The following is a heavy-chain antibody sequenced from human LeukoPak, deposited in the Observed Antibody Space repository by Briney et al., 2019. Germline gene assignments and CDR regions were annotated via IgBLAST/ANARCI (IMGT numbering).Heavy chain of an antibody. V-gene: IGHV4-59*01. CDR2: IYYSGST. CDR3: ARDSSGWYRWFDP. D-gene: IGHD6-19*01. J-gene: IGHJ5*02. CDR1: GGSISSYY. Sequence: SETLSLTFTVSGGSISSYYWSWIRQSPGKGLEWIGYIYYSGSTNYNPSLKSRVTISVDTSKNQFSLKLSSVTAADTAVYYCARDSSGWYRWFDPWGQGTLVTVSS.